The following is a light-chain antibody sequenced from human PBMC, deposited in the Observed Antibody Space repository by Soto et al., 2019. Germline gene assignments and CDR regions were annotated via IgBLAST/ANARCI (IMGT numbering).Light chain of an antibody. CDR1: SSNIGAGYD. V-gene: IGLV1-40*01. Sequence: QSVLTQPPSVSGAPGQRVTISCTGSSSNIGAGYDVHWYQQIPGTAPKLLIYDKNNRPSGVPDRFSGSKSGASASLAITGLQAEDEADYYCQFYDSNLSGSVFGGGTKLTVL. CDR2: DKN. J-gene: IGLJ2*01. CDR3: QFYDSNLSGSV.